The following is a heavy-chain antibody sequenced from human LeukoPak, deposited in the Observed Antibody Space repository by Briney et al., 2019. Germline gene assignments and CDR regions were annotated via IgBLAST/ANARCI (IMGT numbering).Heavy chain of an antibody. CDR1: GFTFSSYS. CDR3: VGATGRTLFDY. D-gene: IGHD2-8*02. CDR2: IKQDGSEK. J-gene: IGHJ4*02. V-gene: IGHV3-7*01. Sequence: PGGSLRLSCAASGFTFSSYSMNWVRQAPGKGLEWVANIKQDGSEKYYVDSVKGRFTISRDNAKNSLYLQMNSLRAEDTAVYYCVGATGRTLFDYWGQGTLVTVSS.